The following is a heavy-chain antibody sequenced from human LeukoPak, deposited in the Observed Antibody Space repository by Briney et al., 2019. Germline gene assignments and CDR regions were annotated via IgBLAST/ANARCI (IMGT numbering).Heavy chain of an antibody. J-gene: IGHJ4*02. CDR2: INPNSGGT. V-gene: IGHV1-2*04. Sequence: ASVKVSCKASGYTFTGYYMHWVRQAPGQGLEWMGWINPNSGGTNYAQKFQGWVTMTRDTSISTAYMELSRLRSDDTAVYYCARAGSVYYYDSSGYYRYWGQGTLVTVSS. CDR1: GYTFTGYY. D-gene: IGHD3-22*01. CDR3: ARAGSVYYYDSSGYYRY.